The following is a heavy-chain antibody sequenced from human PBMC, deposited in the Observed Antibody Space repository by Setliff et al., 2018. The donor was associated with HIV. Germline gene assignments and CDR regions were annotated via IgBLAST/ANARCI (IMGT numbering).Heavy chain of an antibody. D-gene: IGHD3-10*02. CDR3: ARGFMSVRVLTPFDY. J-gene: IGHJ4*02. Sequence: ASVKVSCKASGYTFSSNDINWVRQATGQGLEWMGWMNPNSGNAGFAQKFQDRVTMTRNTSISTAYMELSSLRSEDTAVYYCARGFMSVRVLTPFDYWGQGTLVTVSS. CDR1: GYTFSSND. CDR2: MNPNSGNA. V-gene: IGHV1-8*01.